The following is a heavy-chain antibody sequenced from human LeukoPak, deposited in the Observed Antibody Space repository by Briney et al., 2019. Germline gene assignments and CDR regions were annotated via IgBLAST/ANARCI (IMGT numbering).Heavy chain of an antibody. CDR3: ASITGSYTSYYFGY. J-gene: IGHJ4*02. V-gene: IGHV3-7*02. CDR1: GFTFSSYW. CDR2: IKHDGSEK. D-gene: IGHD1-26*01. Sequence: PGRSLRLSCAASGFTFSSYWMSWVRQAPGKVLECVANIKHDGSEKYYVDSVKGRFTISRDNATNSLYLQMNSLRAEDTAVYYCASITGSYTSYYFGYWGQGTLVTVSS.